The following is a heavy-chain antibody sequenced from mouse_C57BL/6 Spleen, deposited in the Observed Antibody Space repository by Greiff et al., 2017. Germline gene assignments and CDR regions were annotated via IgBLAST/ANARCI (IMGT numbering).Heavy chain of an antibody. CDR2: INPGSGGT. Sequence: QVQLQQSGAELVRPGTSVKVSCKASGYAFTNYLIEWVKQRPGQGLEWIGVINPGSGGTNYNEKFKGKATPTADKSSSTAYMQLSSLTSEDSAVYFCARQGSYWYFDVWGTGTTVTVSS. D-gene: IGHD1-1*01. CDR1: GYAFTNYL. J-gene: IGHJ1*03. V-gene: IGHV1-54*01. CDR3: ARQGSYWYFDV.